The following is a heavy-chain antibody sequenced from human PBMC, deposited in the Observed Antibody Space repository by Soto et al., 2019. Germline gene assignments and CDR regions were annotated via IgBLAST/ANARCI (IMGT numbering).Heavy chain of an antibody. CDR1: GFTFGDYA. J-gene: IGHJ3*02. CDR2: IRSKAYGGTT. V-gene: IGHV3-49*03. D-gene: IGHD6-19*01. Sequence: GGSLRLSCTASGFTFGDYAMSWFRQAPGKGLEWVGFIRSKAYGGTTEYAASVKGRFTISRDDSKSIAYLQMNSLKTEDTAVYYCTRAPHSSGWYHAFDIWGQGTMVTVSS. CDR3: TRAPHSSGWYHAFDI.